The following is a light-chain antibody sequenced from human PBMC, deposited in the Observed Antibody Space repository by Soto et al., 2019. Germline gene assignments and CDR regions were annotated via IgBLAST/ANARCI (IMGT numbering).Light chain of an antibody. Sequence: EIVMTQSPGTLSLSPGDTATLSCRASQSLGSDLAWYHYKPGQAPRLLIYDASTRATGIPDRFSGSGSGADFTLTISRLEPEDFAVYFCQQYGRTPLTFGGGSKVEIK. CDR1: QSLGSD. V-gene: IGKV3-20*01. J-gene: IGKJ4*01. CDR2: DAS. CDR3: QQYGRTPLT.